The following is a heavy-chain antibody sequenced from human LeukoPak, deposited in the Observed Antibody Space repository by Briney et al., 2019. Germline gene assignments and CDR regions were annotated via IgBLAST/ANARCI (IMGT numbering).Heavy chain of an antibody. CDR3: ATEGIAVGRWDY. V-gene: IGHV4-61*02. J-gene: IGHJ4*02. CDR1: GGSISSGSYY. D-gene: IGHD6-19*01. CDR2: IYTSGST. Sequence: SETLSLTCTVSGGSISSGSYYWSWIRQPAGKGLEWIGRIYTSGSTNYNPSLKSRVTILVDTSKNQFSLKLSSVTAADTAVYYCATEGIAVGRWDYWGQGTLVTVSS.